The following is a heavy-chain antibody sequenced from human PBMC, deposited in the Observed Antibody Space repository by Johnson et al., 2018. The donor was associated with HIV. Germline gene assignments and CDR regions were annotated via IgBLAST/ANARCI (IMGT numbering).Heavy chain of an antibody. CDR3: AKDPMVATPANAFDI. Sequence: VQLVESGGGLVQPGGSLRLSCAASGFTFSSYAMHWVRQAPGKGLEWVAVISYDGSNKYYADSVKGRFTSSRDNSKNTRYQQMKSLRAADTAVYYCAKDPMVATPANAFDIWGQGTMVTVSS. D-gene: IGHD5-12*01. J-gene: IGHJ3*02. CDR2: ISYDGSNK. V-gene: IGHV3-30*04. CDR1: GFTFSSYA.